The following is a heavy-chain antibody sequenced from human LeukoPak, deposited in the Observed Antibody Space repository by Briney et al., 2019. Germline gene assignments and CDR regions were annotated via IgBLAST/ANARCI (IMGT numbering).Heavy chain of an antibody. V-gene: IGHV3-48*03. CDR3: AGDSRASGFDP. Sequence: PGGSLRFSCAASGFTFNEMNWVRQAPGKGLEWISYISSSGATKYYADSVKGRFTISRDNAKNSLYLQMNSLRAEDTAVYYCAGDSRASGFDPWGQGTLVTVSS. D-gene: IGHD3-10*01. CDR2: ISSSGATK. J-gene: IGHJ5*02. CDR1: GFTFNE.